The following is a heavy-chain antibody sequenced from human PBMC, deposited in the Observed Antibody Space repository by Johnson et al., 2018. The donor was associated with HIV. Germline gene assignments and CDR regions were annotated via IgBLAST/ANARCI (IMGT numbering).Heavy chain of an antibody. Sequence: VQLVESGGGLVKPGGSLRLSCAASGFTFSDYYMSWIRQAPGKGLEWVSVIYSGGSTYYADSVKGRFTISRDNSKNTLYLQMNSLRAEDTAVYYCARGGLEMATITDAFDIWGQGTMVTVSS. V-gene: IGHV3-66*01. CDR2: IYSGGST. CDR3: ARGGLEMATITDAFDI. CDR1: GFTFSDYY. D-gene: IGHD5-24*01. J-gene: IGHJ3*02.